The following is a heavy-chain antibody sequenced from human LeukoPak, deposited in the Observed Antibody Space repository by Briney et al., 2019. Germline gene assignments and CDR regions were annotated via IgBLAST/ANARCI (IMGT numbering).Heavy chain of an antibody. Sequence: GGSLRLSCAISGFTIVDYALSWVRRAPGKGLEWLCAINYNGAITDYADSVKGRFTISRDNAKMSRYLRMDSLRAEDTALYYCARDRLGPSFSVSHFDLWGQGTLVTVSS. CDR3: ARDRLGPSFSVSHFDL. V-gene: IGHV3-20*04. D-gene: IGHD3-3*02. J-gene: IGHJ4*02. CDR2: INYNGAIT. CDR1: GFTIVDYA.